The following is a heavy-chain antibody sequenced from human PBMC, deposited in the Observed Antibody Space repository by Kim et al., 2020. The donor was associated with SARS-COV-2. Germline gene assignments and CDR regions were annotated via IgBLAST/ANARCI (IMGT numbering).Heavy chain of an antibody. CDR1: GYTFTSYA. D-gene: IGHD3-10*01. CDR2: INTNTGNP. Sequence: ASVKVSCKASGYTFTSYAMNWVRQAPGQGLEWMGWINTNTGNPTYAQGFTGRFVFSLDTSVSTAYLQISSLKAEDTAVYYCAREITMVRGVTINWFDPWGQGTLVTVSS. V-gene: IGHV7-4-1*02. J-gene: IGHJ5*02. CDR3: AREITMVRGVTINWFDP.